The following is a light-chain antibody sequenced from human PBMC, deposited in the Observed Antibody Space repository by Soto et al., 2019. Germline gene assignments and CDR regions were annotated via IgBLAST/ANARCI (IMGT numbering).Light chain of an antibody. V-gene: IGLV2-23*02. CDR2: NVT. CDR3: CSFVGVTNDV. Sequence: QSVLTQPASVSGSPGQPITISCSGYAVSYQLVSWYQQQPGKTPKLILYNVTRRPSGVSNRFSGFKSGTTASLKITCLQAEDEADYYCCSFVGVTNDVFGNGTKVTVL. J-gene: IGLJ1*01. CDR1: GYAVSYQL.